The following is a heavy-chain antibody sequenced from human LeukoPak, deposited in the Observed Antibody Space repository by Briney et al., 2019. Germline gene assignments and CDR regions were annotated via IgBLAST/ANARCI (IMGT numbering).Heavy chain of an antibody. CDR3: ASLVYCSSTSCYNYYYYMDV. V-gene: IGHV4-39*01. CDR2: IYYSGST. J-gene: IGHJ6*03. Sequence: PSETLSLTCTVSGGSISSSSYYWGWIRQPPGKGLEWIGSIYYSGSTYYNPSLKSRVTISVDTSKNQFSLKLSSVTAADTAVYYCASLVYCSSTSCYNYYYYMDVWGKGTTVTVSS. CDR1: GGSISSSSYY. D-gene: IGHD2-2*02.